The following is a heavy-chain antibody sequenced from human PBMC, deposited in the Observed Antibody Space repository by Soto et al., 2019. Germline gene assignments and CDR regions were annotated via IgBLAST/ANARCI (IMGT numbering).Heavy chain of an antibody. V-gene: IGHV3-23*01. CDR2: ISGSGGIT. D-gene: IGHD1-26*01. Sequence: EVQLLESGGGLVQPGGSLRLSCAASGFTFSDFAMNWVRQAPGKGLECVSTISGSGGITYYANSVKGRFTMSRDNSQNPLYLQMNSLRAEDTDVYYCAKSAGTIVGALDYWGQGTLLTVSS. J-gene: IGHJ4*02. CDR3: AKSAGTIVGALDY. CDR1: GFTFSDFA.